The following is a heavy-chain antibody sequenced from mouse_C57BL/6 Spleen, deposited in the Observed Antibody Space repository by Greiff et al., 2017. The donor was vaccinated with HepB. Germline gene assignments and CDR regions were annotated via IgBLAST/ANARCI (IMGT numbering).Heavy chain of an antibody. D-gene: IGHD4-1*01. CDR3: ARRTLGHDY. J-gene: IGHJ2*01. CDR1: GYTFTSYW. V-gene: IGHV1-61*01. Sequence: VQLQQPGAELVRPGSSVKLSCKASGYTFTSYWMDWVKQRPGQGLEWIGNIYPSDSETHYNQKFKDKATLTVDKSSSTAYMQLSSLTSEDSAVYYCARRTLGHDYWGQGTTLTVSS. CDR2: IYPSDSET.